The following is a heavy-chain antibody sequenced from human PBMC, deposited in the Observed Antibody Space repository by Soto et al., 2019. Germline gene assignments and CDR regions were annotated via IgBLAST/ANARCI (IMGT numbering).Heavy chain of an antibody. J-gene: IGHJ4*02. CDR3: ARDGGGLLWFGELFV. D-gene: IGHD3-10*01. Sequence: SETLSLTCTVSGGSISSYYWSWIRQPPGKGLEWMGYIYYSGSTNYNPSLKSRVTISVDTSKNQFSLKLSSVTAADTAVYYCARDGGGLLWFGELFVWGQGTLVTVSS. CDR1: GGSISSYY. CDR2: IYYSGST. V-gene: IGHV4-59*01.